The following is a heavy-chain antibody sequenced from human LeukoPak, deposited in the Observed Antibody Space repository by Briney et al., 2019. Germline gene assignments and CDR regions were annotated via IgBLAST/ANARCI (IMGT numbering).Heavy chain of an antibody. D-gene: IGHD6-13*01. V-gene: IGHV3-33*01. CDR3: ARSQSSSLIDY. CDR2: IWYDGSTK. Sequence: GGSPRLSCAASGFPFSSYGIHWVRQAPGKGLEWVAVIWYDGSTKYYADSVKGRFTISRDNSKNTLYLQMNSLRAEDTAVYFCARSQSSSLIDYWGLGTLVTVSS. CDR1: GFPFSSYG. J-gene: IGHJ4*02.